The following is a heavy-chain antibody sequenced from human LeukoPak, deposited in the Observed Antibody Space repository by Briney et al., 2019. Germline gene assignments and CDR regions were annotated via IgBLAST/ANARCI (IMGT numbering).Heavy chain of an antibody. CDR1: GGSFSSYY. V-gene: IGHV4-59*01. D-gene: IGHD3-16*02. CDR2: IYYSGST. J-gene: IGHJ4*02. Sequence: SETLSLTCTVSGGSFSSYYWSWIRQPPGKGLEWIGYIYYSGSTNYNPSLKSRVTISVDTSKNQFSLKLSSVTAADTDVYYCARARYDYVWGSYRYTDVYYFDYWGQGTLVTVSS. CDR3: ARARYDYVWGSYRYTDVYYFDY.